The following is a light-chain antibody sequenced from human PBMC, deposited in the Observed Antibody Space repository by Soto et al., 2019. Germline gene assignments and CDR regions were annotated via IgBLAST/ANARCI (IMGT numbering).Light chain of an antibody. CDR1: QSIRDY. CDR3: QQSSSTPQT. CDR2: AAS. J-gene: IGKJ1*01. Sequence: DIQMTQSPSSLSASVGDRVTITCRASQSIRDYLNWYRQKPGEAPKRLIYAASTLQSGVPSRFSGGGSGTDFTLTISSLQPEDFATYYCQQSSSTPQTFGQGTRWISN. V-gene: IGKV1-39*01.